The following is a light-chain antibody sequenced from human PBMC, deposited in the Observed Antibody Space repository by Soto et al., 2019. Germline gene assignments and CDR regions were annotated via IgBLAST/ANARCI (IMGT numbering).Light chain of an antibody. CDR3: RQSDATPWT. CDR1: PTISRY. CDR2: GAS. Sequence: DIPMTQSPSSLSASVGDRVTITCRSSPTISRYLNWYQQKPGEAPKLLIYGASSLQSGVPSRFRGGGPGTGFTLAISGLQPGVFAAYFCRQSDATPWTFGQRTKIDIK. V-gene: IGKV1-39*01. J-gene: IGKJ1*01.